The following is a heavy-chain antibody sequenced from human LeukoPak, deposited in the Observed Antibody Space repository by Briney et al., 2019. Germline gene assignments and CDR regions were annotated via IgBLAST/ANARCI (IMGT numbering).Heavy chain of an antibody. V-gene: IGHV2-5*02. CDR2: IYWDDAT. Sequence: ESGPALVKPTETLTLTCSFSGFSLTTEQVAVGWIRQSLGKALEWFALIYWDDATRYSASLESRLTISKVRSRNQVLLTMTDMDPADTGSYYCARWRATSTIPYSFDYWGRGILVTVSS. D-gene: IGHD2-15*01. CDR1: GFSLTTEQVA. CDR3: ARWRATSTIPYSFDY. J-gene: IGHJ4*02.